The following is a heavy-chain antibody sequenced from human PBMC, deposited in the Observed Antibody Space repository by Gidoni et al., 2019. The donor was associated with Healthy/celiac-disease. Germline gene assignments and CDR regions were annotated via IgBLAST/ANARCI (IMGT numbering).Heavy chain of an antibody. J-gene: IGHJ4*02. CDR2: IYPGDSDT. CDR3: ASLIAAAGTFDY. Sequence: EVPLVPSGAEAQQPAEPLKISCSGSGYCVTSYWIDWVRQMPWKGLEWMGIIYPGDSDTRYSPSFQVQVTISADKSISTADLQWSSLKSSDTAMYHCASLIAAAGTFDYWGQGTLVTVSS. V-gene: IGHV5-51*01. D-gene: IGHD6-13*01. CDR1: GYCVTSYW.